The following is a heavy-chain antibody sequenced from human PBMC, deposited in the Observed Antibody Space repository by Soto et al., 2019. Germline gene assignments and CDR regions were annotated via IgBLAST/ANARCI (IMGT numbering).Heavy chain of an antibody. CDR1: GFMFSNYW. V-gene: IGHV3-7*01. CDR2: LKQDGSDK. Sequence: GGSLRLSCAASGFMFSNYWMSWVRQAPGKGLEWVAILKQDGSDKYYVDSVKGRFTISRDNAKNSLYLQMNSLRIEDAAVYYCARNRDYAFDYWGRGTLVTVSS. J-gene: IGHJ4*02. D-gene: IGHD4-17*01. CDR3: ARNRDYAFDY.